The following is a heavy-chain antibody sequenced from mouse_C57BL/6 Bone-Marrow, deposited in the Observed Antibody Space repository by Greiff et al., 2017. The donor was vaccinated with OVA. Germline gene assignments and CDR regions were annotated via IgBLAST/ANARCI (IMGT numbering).Heavy chain of an antibody. V-gene: IGHV14-1*01. J-gene: IGHJ2*01. CDR2: IDPEDGDT. Sequence: EVQLQQSGAELVRPGASVKLSCTASGFNIKDYYMHWVKQRPEQGLEWIGRIDPEDGDTEYAPKFQGKATMTADTSSNTTYLQLSSLTSEDTAVYYYTTLYYDGSSYGYWGQGTTLTVSA. CDR3: TTLYYDGSSYGY. CDR1: GFNIKDYY. D-gene: IGHD1-1*01.